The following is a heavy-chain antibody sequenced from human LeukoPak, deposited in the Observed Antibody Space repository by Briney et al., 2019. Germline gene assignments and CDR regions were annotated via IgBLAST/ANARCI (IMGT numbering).Heavy chain of an antibody. J-gene: IGHJ5*02. V-gene: IGHV3-11*01. CDR3: ATDGAGFDT. CDR2: INIGGTNA. Sequence: GGSPRHSSAAPGYTFTVYYTSWSRPTPERRLEWLSYINIGGTNAHYADSVKGRFTISRDNAKKSLYLEMNNLRAEDTAVYYCATDGAGFDTWGQGVLVTVSS. CDR1: GYTFTVYY.